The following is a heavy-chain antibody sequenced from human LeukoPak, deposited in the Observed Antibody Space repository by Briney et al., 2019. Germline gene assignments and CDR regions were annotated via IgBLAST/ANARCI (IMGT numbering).Heavy chain of an antibody. V-gene: IGHV4-31*03. CDR1: GGSISSGDYY. J-gene: IGHJ4*02. CDR2: IYHSGST. CDR3: ARGSQWELPSFDY. D-gene: IGHD1-26*01. Sequence: SQTLSLTCTVSGGSISSGDYYWSWIRQHPGKGLEWIGYIYHSGSTYYNPSLKSRVTISVDRSKNQFSLKLSSVTAADTAVYYCARGSQWELPSFDYWGQGTLVTVSS.